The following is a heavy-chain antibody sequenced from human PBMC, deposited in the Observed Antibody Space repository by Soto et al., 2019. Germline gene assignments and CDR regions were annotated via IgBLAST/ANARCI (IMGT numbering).Heavy chain of an antibody. J-gene: IGHJ4*02. CDR3: ARVSEGGSYYGGLDY. V-gene: IGHV3-33*01. CDR2: IWYDGSNK. CDR1: GFTFSSYG. D-gene: IGHD1-26*01. Sequence: QVQLVESGGGMVQPGRSLRLSSAASGFTFSSYGMHWVRQAPGKGLEWVAVIWYDGSNKYYADSVKGRFTISRDNSKNTLYLQMNSLRAEDTAVYYCARVSEGGSYYGGLDYWGQGTLVTVSS.